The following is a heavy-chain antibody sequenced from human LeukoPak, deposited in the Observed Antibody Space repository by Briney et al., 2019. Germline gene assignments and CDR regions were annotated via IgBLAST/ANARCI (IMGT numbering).Heavy chain of an antibody. CDR3: ARDPVWSEAHWYFDL. CDR1: GYTFTSYY. V-gene: IGHV1-46*01. J-gene: IGHJ2*01. CDR2: INPSGGST. Sequence: ASVKVSCKASGYTFTSYYMHWVRQAPGQGLEWMGIINPSGGSTSYAQKFQGRVTMTRDTSTSTVYMELSSLRSEDTAVYYCARDPVWSEAHWYFDLWGRGTLVTVSS. D-gene: IGHD3-16*01.